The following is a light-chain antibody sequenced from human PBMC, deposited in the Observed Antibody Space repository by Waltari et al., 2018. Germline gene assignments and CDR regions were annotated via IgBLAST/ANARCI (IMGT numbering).Light chain of an antibody. CDR2: DKN. CDR3: HSRDASGVAGS. J-gene: IGLJ2*01. CDR1: SLRSYY. V-gene: IGLV3-19*01. Sequence: SSELTQDSAVSVAMGQPVSITCRGDSLRSYYVSWYQQRPGQAPILVIYDKNNRTSGDPDLFSGSSSHNTVSLTITGAQAEDEASYYCHSRDASGVAGSFGGGTKLTVL.